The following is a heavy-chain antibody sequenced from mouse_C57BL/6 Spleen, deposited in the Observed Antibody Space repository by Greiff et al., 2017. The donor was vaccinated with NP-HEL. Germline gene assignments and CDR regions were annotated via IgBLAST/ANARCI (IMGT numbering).Heavy chain of an antibody. D-gene: IGHD1-1*01. CDR2: INPNNGGT. Sequence: EVQLQQSGPELVKPGASVKMSCKASGYTFTDYNMHWVKQSHGKSLEWIGYINPNNGGTSYNQKFKGKATLTVNKSSSKAYMELRSLTSEAAAVYYCARDLDYGDAMDYWGQGTSVTVSS. CDR1: GYTFTDYN. CDR3: ARDLDYGDAMDY. J-gene: IGHJ4*01. V-gene: IGHV1-22*01.